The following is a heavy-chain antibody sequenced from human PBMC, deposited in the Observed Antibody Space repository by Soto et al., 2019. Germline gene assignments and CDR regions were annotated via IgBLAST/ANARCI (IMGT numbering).Heavy chain of an antibody. CDR3: ARVRLPHDAFDI. V-gene: IGHV4-34*01. CDR1: GGSFSGYY. Sequence: SETLSLTCAVYGGSFSGYYWSWIRQPPGKGLEWIGEINHSGSTNYNPSLKSRVTISVDTSKNQFSLKRSSVTAADTAVYYCARVRLPHDAFDIWGQGTMVTVSS. J-gene: IGHJ3*02. D-gene: IGHD2-21*02. CDR2: INHSGST.